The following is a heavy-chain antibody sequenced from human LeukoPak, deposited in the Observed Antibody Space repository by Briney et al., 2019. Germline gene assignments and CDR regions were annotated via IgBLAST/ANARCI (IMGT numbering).Heavy chain of an antibody. Sequence: ASVKVSCKASGYTFTSYGISWVRQAPGQGLEWMGWINPNSGGTNYAQKFQGRVTMTRDTSISTAYMELSRLRSDDTAVYYCASLWFGELWGYNWFDPWGQGTLVTVSS. CDR3: ASLWFGELWGYNWFDP. D-gene: IGHD3-10*01. CDR2: INPNSGGT. J-gene: IGHJ5*02. CDR1: GYTFTSYG. V-gene: IGHV1-2*02.